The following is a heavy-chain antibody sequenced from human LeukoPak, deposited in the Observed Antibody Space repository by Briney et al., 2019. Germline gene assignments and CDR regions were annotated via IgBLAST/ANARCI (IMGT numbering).Heavy chain of an antibody. D-gene: IGHD5-18*01. Sequence: PGGSLRLSCAASGLIFTTSAMSWVRQAPGRGLEWVSGVNGRGDATYYADSVKGRFTISRDNSKNTLYLQMNSLRAEDTAVYYCAKRGYSYGQFDYWGQGTLVTVSS. CDR3: AKRGYSYGQFDY. CDR1: GLIFTTSA. J-gene: IGHJ4*02. V-gene: IGHV3-23*01. CDR2: VNGRGDAT.